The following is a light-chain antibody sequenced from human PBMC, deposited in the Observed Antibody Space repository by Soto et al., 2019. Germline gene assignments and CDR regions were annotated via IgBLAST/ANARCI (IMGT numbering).Light chain of an antibody. CDR2: GIS. CDR3: QQYGSFPFT. CDR1: QNLNHNY. V-gene: IGKV3-20*01. J-gene: IGKJ3*01. Sequence: EVVLTQSPGTLSLSPGERATLSCRASQNLNHNYFAWYQQKPGQGPRLLIYGISTRAAGIPDRFSGSGSGTGLPLTISRLEPEDFAVYYCQQYGSFPFTFGPGTKLDIK.